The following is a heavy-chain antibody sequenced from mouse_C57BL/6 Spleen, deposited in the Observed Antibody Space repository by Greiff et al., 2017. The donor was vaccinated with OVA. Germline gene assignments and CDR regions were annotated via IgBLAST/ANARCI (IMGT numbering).Heavy chain of an antibody. V-gene: IGHV1-81*01. CDR3: AREIGYGVGRYFDV. D-gene: IGHD2-14*01. J-gene: IGHJ1*03. CDR1: GYTFTSYG. Sequence: QVQLKESGAELARPGASVKLSCKASGYTFTSYGISWVQQRPGQGLEWIGEIYPRSGNTYYNEKFKGKATLTADKSSSTAYMELRSLTSEDSAVYVCAREIGYGVGRYFDVWGTGTTVTVSS. CDR2: IYPRSGNT.